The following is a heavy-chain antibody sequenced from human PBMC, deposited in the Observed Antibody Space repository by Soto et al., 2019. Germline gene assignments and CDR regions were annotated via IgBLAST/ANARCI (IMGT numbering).Heavy chain of an antibody. V-gene: IGHV3-72*01. D-gene: IGHD4-4*01. J-gene: IGHJ6*02. CDR1: GFTLSDHY. CDR3: AKPPVITASYYYYDMDV. Sequence: EVQLVESGGGLVQPGGSLRLSCAGSGFTLSDHYIDWVRQAPGKGLEWVGRSRDKAQGYSTAYAASVKGRFTTSRDESKNSVYLQMNSLKTEDTAVYYCAKPPVITASYYYYDMDVWGQGTTVTVSS. CDR2: SRDKAQGYST.